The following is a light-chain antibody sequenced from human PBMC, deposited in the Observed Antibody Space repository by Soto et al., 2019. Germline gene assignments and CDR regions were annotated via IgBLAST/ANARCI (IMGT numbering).Light chain of an antibody. Sequence: QSALTQPRSVSGSPGQSVTISCTGTSSDVGGYDYVSWYQQHPGKAPKLMIYDVTKRPSGVPDRFSGSRSGNTASLTISGRQPEDDADYYCCSYAGSYTFYVFGTGTKLTVL. V-gene: IGLV2-11*01. CDR3: CSYAGSYTFYV. CDR2: DVT. J-gene: IGLJ1*01. CDR1: SSDVGGYDY.